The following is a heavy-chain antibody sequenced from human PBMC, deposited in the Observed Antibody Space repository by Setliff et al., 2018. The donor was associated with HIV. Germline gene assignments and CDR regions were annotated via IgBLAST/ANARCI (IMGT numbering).Heavy chain of an antibody. CDR2: ISAYNGNT. Sequence: GASVKVSCKASGYTFTSYGISWVRQAPGQGLEWMGWISAYNGNTNYAQKLQGRVTMTTDTSTSTAYMELRSLRSDDTAVYYCVRGHCNSDKCWYTWFDPWGQGTLVTVSS. D-gene: IGHD2-2*01. J-gene: IGHJ5*02. V-gene: IGHV1-18*01. CDR1: GYTFTSYG. CDR3: VRGHCNSDKCWYTWFDP.